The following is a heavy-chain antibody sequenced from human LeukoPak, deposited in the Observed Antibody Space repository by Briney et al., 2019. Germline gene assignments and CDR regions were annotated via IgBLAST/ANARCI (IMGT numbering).Heavy chain of an antibody. CDR1: GYTFTGYY. CDR2: INPNSGGT. J-gene: IGHJ4*02. CDR3: AALRFGELSTKYFDY. D-gene: IGHD3-10*01. V-gene: IGHV1-2*02. Sequence: ASVKVSCKASGYTFTGYYIHWVRQAPGQGLEWMGWINPNSGGTNYAQKFQGRVTMTRDTSISTAYMELSRLKSDDTAVYYCAALRFGELSTKYFDYWGQGTLVTVSS.